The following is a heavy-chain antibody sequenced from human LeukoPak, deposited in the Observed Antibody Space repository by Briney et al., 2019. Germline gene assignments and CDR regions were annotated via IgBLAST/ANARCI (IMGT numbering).Heavy chain of an antibody. J-gene: IGHJ6*02. V-gene: IGHV3-33*01. D-gene: IGHD6-6*01. CDR2: IWYDGSNK. CDR1: GFTFSSYG. CDR3: ARDSSSSPRYYYYGMDV. Sequence: PGRSLRLSCAASGFTFSSYGMHRVRQAPGKGLEWVAVIWYDGSNKYYADSVKGRFTISRDNSKNTLYLQMNSLRAEDTAVYYCARDSSSSPRYYYYGMDVWGQGTTVTVSS.